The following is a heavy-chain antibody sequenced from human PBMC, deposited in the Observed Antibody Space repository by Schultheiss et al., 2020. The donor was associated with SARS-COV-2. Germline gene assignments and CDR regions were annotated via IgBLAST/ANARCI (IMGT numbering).Heavy chain of an antibody. CDR1: GFTFSSYG. D-gene: IGHD2-21*01. CDR3: VRDQEGCDFDI. J-gene: IGHJ3*02. V-gene: IGHV3-48*01. CDR2: ISSSGSTK. Sequence: GGSLRLSCAASGFTFSSYGMSWVRQAPGKGLEWVAYISSSGSTKYYADSVKGRFTISRDNAKNSLYLQMNSLRAEDTAVYYCVRDQEGCDFDIWGQGTMVTVSS.